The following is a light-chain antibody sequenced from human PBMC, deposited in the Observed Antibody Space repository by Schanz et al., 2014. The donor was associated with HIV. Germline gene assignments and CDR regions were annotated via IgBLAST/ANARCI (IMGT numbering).Light chain of an antibody. J-gene: IGLJ1*01. Sequence: QSALTQPPSASRSPGQSVAISCTGTSSDVGGYDFVSWYQQRPGKAPKLIISEVSQRPSGVPDRFSGSKSGNTASLTVSGLRAEDEADYYCGSYSGSNNFVFGTGTKVTVL. CDR2: EVS. V-gene: IGLV2-8*02. CDR1: SSDVGGYDF. CDR3: GSYSGSNNFV.